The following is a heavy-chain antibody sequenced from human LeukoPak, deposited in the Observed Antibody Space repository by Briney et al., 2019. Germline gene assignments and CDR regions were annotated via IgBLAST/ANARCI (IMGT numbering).Heavy chain of an antibody. D-gene: IGHD3-10*01. CDR2: ISPNSGGT. J-gene: IGHJ4*02. CDR1: GYTFTGYH. Sequence: GASVKVSCNTSGYTFTGYHMHWVRQAPGQGLEWMGWISPNSGGTSYGKKFQGRVTLTRDTSISTAYMELSRLRSEDTAVYYCARDNGSGKFDYWGQGTLVTVSS. V-gene: IGHV1-2*02. CDR3: ARDNGSGKFDY.